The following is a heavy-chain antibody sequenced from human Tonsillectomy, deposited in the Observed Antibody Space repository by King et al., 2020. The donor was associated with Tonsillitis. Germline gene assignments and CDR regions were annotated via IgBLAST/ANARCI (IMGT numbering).Heavy chain of an antibody. CDR3: ARHGGGYMGSGWSFDY. CDR1: GYSFTTYW. J-gene: IGHJ4*02. D-gene: IGHD6-19*01. CDR2: IYPGDSDT. Sequence: VQLVESGTEVKKPGESLKISCKGSGYSFTTYWIAWVRQMPGKGLEWMGIIYPGDSDTRYSPSFQGQVTISVDKSISTAHLHWSSLKAADTAIYYCARHGGGYMGSGWSFDYWGQGSLVTVSS. V-gene: IGHV5-51*01.